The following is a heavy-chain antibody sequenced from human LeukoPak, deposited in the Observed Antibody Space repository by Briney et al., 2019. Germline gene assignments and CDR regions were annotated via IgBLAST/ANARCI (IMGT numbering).Heavy chain of an antibody. J-gene: IGHJ4*02. Sequence: PGGSLRLSCAASGFIFSDYYMTWIRQAPGKGLEWVSYISSSDSILYYADSVKGRFSISRDNAKNTLYLQMNSLRAEDTAVYYCASYNWNFLDDYWGQGTLVTVSS. CDR2: ISSSDSIL. CDR3: ASYNWNFLDDY. V-gene: IGHV3-11*04. D-gene: IGHD1-7*01. CDR1: GFIFSDYY.